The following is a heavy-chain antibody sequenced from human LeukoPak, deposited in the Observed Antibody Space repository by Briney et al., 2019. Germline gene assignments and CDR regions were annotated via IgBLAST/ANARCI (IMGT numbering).Heavy chain of an antibody. Sequence: PGRSQRLSCAASGLTLDDYAMHWVRQAPGKGLEWVSGISWNSGGIVYADSVKGRFTISRDNAKSSLYLKMNSLRAEDTAFYYCAKDTSFDTSGYSLDYWGQGTLVTVSS. CDR1: GLTLDDYA. CDR3: AKDTSFDTSGYSLDY. V-gene: IGHV3-9*01. CDR2: ISWNSGGI. D-gene: IGHD3-22*01. J-gene: IGHJ4*02.